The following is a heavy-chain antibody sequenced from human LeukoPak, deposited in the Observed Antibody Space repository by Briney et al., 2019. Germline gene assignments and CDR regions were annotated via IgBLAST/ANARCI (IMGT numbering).Heavy chain of an antibody. D-gene: IGHD2-2*01. Sequence: GGSLRLSCAASGFSFSTYVMHWVRQAPGKGLEYVSSISSNGVNTYYANSVKGRFTISRDNAKNTLHLQMGSLRVEDMAVYYCARSPQYQLGPWFDYWGQGTLVTVSS. CDR3: ARSPQYQLGPWFDY. V-gene: IGHV3-64*01. CDR1: GFSFSTYV. J-gene: IGHJ4*02. CDR2: ISSNGVNT.